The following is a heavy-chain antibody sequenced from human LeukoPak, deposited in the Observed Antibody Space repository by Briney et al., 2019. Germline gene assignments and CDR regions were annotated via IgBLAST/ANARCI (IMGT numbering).Heavy chain of an antibody. D-gene: IGHD4-17*01. CDR3: ARYGDYDAFDI. CDR1: GYTFTSYY. CDR2: INPSGGST. J-gene: IGHJ3*02. Sequence: ASVKVSCKASGYTFTSYYMHWVRQAPGQGLEWMGIINPSGGSTSYAQKFQGRVTITTDESTSTAYMELSSLRSEDTAVYYCARYGDYDAFDIWGQGTMVTVSS. V-gene: IGHV1-46*01.